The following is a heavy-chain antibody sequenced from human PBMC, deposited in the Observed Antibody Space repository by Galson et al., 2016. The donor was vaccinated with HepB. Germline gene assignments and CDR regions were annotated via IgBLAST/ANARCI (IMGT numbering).Heavy chain of an antibody. Sequence: SETLSLTCVVNNGFLSGFWWTWVRQSPGKGHEWIGEIHYSGSINYSPSLTSRVTMSLDPSKNQISLRLSSVTAADTAVYYCARLRRIGSTRSYFYSGMDVWGQGTTVTVSS. D-gene: IGHD2/OR15-2a*01. CDR3: ARLRRIGSTRSYFYSGMDV. J-gene: IGHJ6*02. CDR1: NGFLSGFW. V-gene: IGHV4-34*01. CDR2: IHYSGSI.